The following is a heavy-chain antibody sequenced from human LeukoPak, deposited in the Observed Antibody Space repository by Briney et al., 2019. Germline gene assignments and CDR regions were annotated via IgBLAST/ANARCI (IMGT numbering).Heavy chain of an antibody. Sequence: SPSETLSLTCTVSGGSISTYYWSWIRQPPGKGLEWIGEINHSGSTNYNPSLKSRVTISVDTSKNQFSLKLSSVTAADTAVYYCARAPSYYYGSGSYPIDYWGQGTLVTVSS. CDR1: GGSISTYY. CDR3: ARAPSYYYGSGSYPIDY. J-gene: IGHJ4*02. V-gene: IGHV4-34*01. D-gene: IGHD3-10*01. CDR2: INHSGST.